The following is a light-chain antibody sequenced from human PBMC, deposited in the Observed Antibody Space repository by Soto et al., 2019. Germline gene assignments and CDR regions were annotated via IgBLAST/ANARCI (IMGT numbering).Light chain of an antibody. Sequence: EIVMTQSPATLSVSPGERATLSCSASQSVSLTALAWYQHKPGQAPRLLIYGASFRATGIPHRFSGSGAGTDFTLTISSLESEDAAVYYCQQYSSSPLTFGGGTKV. V-gene: IGKV3-20*01. J-gene: IGKJ4*01. CDR3: QQYSSSPLT. CDR2: GAS. CDR1: QSVSLTA.